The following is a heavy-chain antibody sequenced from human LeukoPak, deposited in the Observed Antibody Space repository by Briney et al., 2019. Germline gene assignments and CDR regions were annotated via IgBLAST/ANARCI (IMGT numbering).Heavy chain of an antibody. CDR2: IYSGGTT. CDR3: ATRARPGYYYGMDV. Sequence: GGSLRLSCAASGFTVSNNFMGWARQAPGKGLEWVSIIYSGGTTYYGDSVKGRFTISRDNSKNTLYLQMNSLRAEDTAVYYCATRARPGYYYGMDVWGQGTTVTVSS. D-gene: IGHD6-6*01. V-gene: IGHV3-66*01. J-gene: IGHJ6*02. CDR1: GFTVSNNF.